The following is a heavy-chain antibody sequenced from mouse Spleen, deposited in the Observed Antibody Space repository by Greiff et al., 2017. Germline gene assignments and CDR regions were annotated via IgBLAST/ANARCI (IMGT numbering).Heavy chain of an antibody. CDR1: GYTFTSYW. Sequence: QVRLQQPGAELVMPGASVKLSCKASGYTFTSYWMHWVKQRPGQGLEWIGEIDPSDSYTNYHQKFKGKSTLTVDKSSSTAYMQLSSLTSEDSAVYYCARRGHYGSFFYAMDYWGQGTSVTVSS. CDR2: IDPSDSYT. V-gene: IGHV1-69*01. J-gene: IGHJ4*01. D-gene: IGHD2-1*01. CDR3: ARRGHYGSFFYAMDY.